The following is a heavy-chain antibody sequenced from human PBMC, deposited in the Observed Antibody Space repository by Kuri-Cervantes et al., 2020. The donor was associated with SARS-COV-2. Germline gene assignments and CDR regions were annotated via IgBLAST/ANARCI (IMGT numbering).Heavy chain of an antibody. J-gene: IGHJ6*02. D-gene: IGHD3-3*01. CDR2: ISYDGSNK. CDR3: AAPIYDFWSGYWDYYYGMDV. CDR1: GFTFSSHA. Sequence: GESLKISCAASGFTFSSHAMHWVRQAPGKGLEWVAVISYDGSNKYYADSVKGRFTISRDNSKNTLCLQMNSLRAEDTAVYYCAAPIYDFWSGYWDYYYGMDVWGQGTTVTVSS. V-gene: IGHV3-30-3*01.